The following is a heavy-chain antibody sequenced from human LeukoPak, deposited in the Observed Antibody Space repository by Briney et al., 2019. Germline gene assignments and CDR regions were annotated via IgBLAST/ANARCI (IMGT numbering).Heavy chain of an antibody. Sequence: GGSLRLSCAASGFTFSSYEMNWVRQAPGKGLEWVSYISSSGSTIYYADSVKGRFTISRDNAKNSLYLQMNSLRAEDTAIYYCAKSQEWEPPHWNDCWGQGTLVTVSS. V-gene: IGHV3-48*03. CDR1: GFTFSSYE. CDR2: ISSSGSTI. CDR3: AKSQEWEPPHWNDC. J-gene: IGHJ4*02. D-gene: IGHD1-26*01.